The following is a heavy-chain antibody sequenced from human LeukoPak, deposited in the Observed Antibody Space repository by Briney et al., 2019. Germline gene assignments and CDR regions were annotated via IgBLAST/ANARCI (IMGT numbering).Heavy chain of an antibody. CDR1: GGSFSGHY. J-gene: IGHJ6*03. V-gene: IGHV4-34*01. Sequence: SVTLSLTCGVSGGSFSGHYWTWLRQTPGKGLEWMGEINHGGVTNYNPSLKSRVSISIDTSTNEISLNMSSVTAADTGIYYCARGRNWQTFYHYYMDVWGKGATVTVS. CDR2: INHGGVT. D-gene: IGHD1-14*01. CDR3: ARGRNWQTFYHYYMDV.